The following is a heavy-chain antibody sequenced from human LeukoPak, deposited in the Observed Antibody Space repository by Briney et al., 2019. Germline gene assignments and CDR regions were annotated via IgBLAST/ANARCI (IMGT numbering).Heavy chain of an antibody. V-gene: IGHV3-23*01. Sequence: GGSLRLSCAASGFTFSSYAMSWVRQAPGKGLEWFSAISGSGGSTFYADSVKGRFTISRDNSGNTLFLQMNSLGTEDTALYYCARTRGMAATASFDYWGQGTLVTVSS. CDR2: ISGSGGST. J-gene: IGHJ4*02. CDR3: ARTRGMAATASFDY. CDR1: GFTFSSYA. D-gene: IGHD6-13*01.